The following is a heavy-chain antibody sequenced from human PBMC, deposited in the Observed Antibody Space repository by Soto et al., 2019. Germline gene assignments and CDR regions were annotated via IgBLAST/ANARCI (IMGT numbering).Heavy chain of an antibody. D-gene: IGHD3-22*01. J-gene: IGHJ4*02. V-gene: IGHV3-33*01. CDR2: IWYDGSNK. CDR3: ARDYGTMIVVDSGFDY. CDR1: GFTFSSYG. Sequence: QVQLVESGGGVVQPGRSLRLSCAASGFTFSSYGMHWVRQAPGKGLEWVAVIWYDGSNKYYADSVKGRFTISRDNSKNTLYLQRNSLRAEDTDVYYCARDYGTMIVVDSGFDYWGQGTLVTVSS.